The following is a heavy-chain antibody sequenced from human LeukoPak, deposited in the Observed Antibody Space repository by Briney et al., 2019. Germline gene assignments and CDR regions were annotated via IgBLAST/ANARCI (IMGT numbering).Heavy chain of an antibody. V-gene: IGHV5-51*01. CDR3: AMRSLSSGWSRSDY. D-gene: IGHD6-19*01. CDR2: IYPGDSDT. Sequence: GESLKISCKGSGYSFTSYWIGWVRQLPGKGLEWMGIIYPGDSDTRYSPSFQGQVTILADKSISTAYLQWSSLKASDTAMYYCAMRSLSSGWSRSDYWGQGTQVTVSS. J-gene: IGHJ4*02. CDR1: GYSFTSYW.